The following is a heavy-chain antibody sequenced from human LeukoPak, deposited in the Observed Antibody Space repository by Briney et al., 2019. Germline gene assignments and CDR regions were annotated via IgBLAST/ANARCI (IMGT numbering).Heavy chain of an antibody. Sequence: GGSLRLSCTASGFTFSSYAMSWVRQAPGKGLEWVSIVSGSGGSTYYADSVKGRFTISRDNSKNTLYLQMNSLRAEDTAVYYCAKGNRDIVATIAFDYWGQGTLVTVSS. V-gene: IGHV3-23*01. J-gene: IGHJ4*02. CDR1: GFTFSSYA. CDR2: VSGSGGST. D-gene: IGHD5-12*01. CDR3: AKGNRDIVATIAFDY.